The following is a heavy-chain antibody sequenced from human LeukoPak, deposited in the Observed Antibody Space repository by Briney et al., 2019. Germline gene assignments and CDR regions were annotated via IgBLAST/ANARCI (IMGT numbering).Heavy chain of an antibody. J-gene: IGHJ6*02. D-gene: IGHD5-18*01. CDR1: GFTFSSYA. Sequence: GGSLRLSCAASGFTFSSYAMSWVRQAPGKGLEWVSAISGSGGSTYYADSVKGRFTISRDNAKNSLYLQMNSLRAEDTAVYYCARDLGGYSYGYRYYGLDVWGQGTTVTVSS. V-gene: IGHV3-23*01. CDR3: ARDLGGYSYGYRYYGLDV. CDR2: ISGSGGST.